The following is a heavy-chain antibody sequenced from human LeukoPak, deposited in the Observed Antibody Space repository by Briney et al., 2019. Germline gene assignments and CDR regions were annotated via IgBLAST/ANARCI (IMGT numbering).Heavy chain of an antibody. CDR2: VYHGGST. CDR1: GYSISSGYY. J-gene: IGHJ4*02. D-gene: IGHD3-16*01. Sequence: SETLSLTCTVSGYSISSGYYWGWIRQPPGKGLEWIGSVYHGGSTYYNPSLKSRVTISADTSKNQFSLKLSSVTAADTAMYYCARDRMVWGIDYWGQGTLVTVSS. V-gene: IGHV4-38-2*02. CDR3: ARDRMVWGIDY.